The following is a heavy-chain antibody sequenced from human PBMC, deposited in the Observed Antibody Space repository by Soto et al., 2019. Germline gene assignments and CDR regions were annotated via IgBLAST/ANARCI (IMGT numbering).Heavy chain of an antibody. CDR2: ISSSSSYT. J-gene: IGHJ4*02. D-gene: IGHD3-9*01. CDR3: ARVNYDMTVYFDY. CDR1: GFTFSDYY. V-gene: IGHV3-11*05. Sequence: GGSLRLSCAASGFTFSDYYMSWIRQAPGKGLEWVSYISSSSSYTNYADSVKGRFTISRDNAKNSLYLQMNSLRAEDTAVYYCARVNYDMTVYFDYWGQGTLVTVSS.